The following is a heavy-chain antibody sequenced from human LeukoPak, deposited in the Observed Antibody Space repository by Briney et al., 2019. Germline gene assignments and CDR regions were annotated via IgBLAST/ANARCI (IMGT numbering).Heavy chain of an antibody. J-gene: IGHJ4*02. CDR1: GFTVSSNS. D-gene: IGHD4/OR15-4a*01. CDR3: ARRAGAYSHPYDY. Sequence: GGSLRLSCTVSGFTVSSNSMSWVRQAPGKGLEWVSFIYSDNTHYSDSVKGRFTISRDNSKNTLYLQMNSLKAEDTAVYYCARRAGAYSHPYDYWGQGTLVTVSS. CDR2: IYSDNT. V-gene: IGHV3-53*01.